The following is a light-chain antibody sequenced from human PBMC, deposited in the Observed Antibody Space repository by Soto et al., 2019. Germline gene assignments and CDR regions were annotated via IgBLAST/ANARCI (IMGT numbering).Light chain of an antibody. V-gene: IGLV2-14*01. CDR1: SSDVGGYNY. Sequence: QSALTQPASVSGSPGQSITISCTGTSSDVGGYNYVSWYQQHPGKAPKLMIYEVSNRPSGVSNRFSGSKSGNTASLTLSGLQAEDEADDYCRSYTSSSTPYVFGTGTKLTVL. CDR2: EVS. J-gene: IGLJ1*01. CDR3: RSYTSSSTPYV.